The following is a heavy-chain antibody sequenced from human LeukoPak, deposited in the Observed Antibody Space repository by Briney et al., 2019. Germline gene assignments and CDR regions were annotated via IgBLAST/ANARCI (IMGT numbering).Heavy chain of an antibody. D-gene: IGHD4-17*01. V-gene: IGHV1-2*02. CDR2: INPNSGGT. CDR3: ARDWSGTMTTPIRWFDP. Sequence: GASVKVSCKASGYTFTGYYMHWERQAPGQGLEWMGWINPNSGGTNYAQKFQGRVTMTRDTSISTAYMELSRLRSDDTAVYYCARDWSGTMTTPIRWFDPWGRGTLVTVSS. CDR1: GYTFTGYY. J-gene: IGHJ5*02.